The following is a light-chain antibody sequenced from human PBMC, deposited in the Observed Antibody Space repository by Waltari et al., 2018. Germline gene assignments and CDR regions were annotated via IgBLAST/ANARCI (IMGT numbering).Light chain of an antibody. J-gene: IGLJ2*01. CDR3: AAWDDSLNGVV. CDR1: SSNIGRDI. V-gene: IGLV1-44*01. CDR2: NNN. Sequence: QSVLTQSPSASGTSGQRVTISCSGSSSNIGRDIVNWYRHLPGTAPKLLIYNNNQRPPGVPDRCSGSKSGTSASLAISGLQSEDEADYYCAAWDDSLNGVVFGGGTKLSVL.